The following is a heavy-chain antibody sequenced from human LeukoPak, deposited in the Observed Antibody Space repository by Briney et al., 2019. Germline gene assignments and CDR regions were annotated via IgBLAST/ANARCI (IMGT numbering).Heavy chain of an antibody. CDR3: ARYFCSSPSVCDSSPTDY. V-gene: IGHV1-18*04. CDR1: GYTFTSYG. Sequence: ASVKVSCKASGYTFTSYGISWVRQAPGQGLEWMGWISAYNGNTNYAQKLQGRVTMTTDTSTRTAYMELRSLRSDDTAVDYCARYFCSSPSVCDSSPTDYWGQGTLVTVSS. D-gene: IGHD2-2*01. CDR2: ISAYNGNT. J-gene: IGHJ4*02.